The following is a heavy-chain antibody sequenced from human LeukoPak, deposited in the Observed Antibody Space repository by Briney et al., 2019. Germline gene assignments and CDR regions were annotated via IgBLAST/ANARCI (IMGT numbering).Heavy chain of an antibody. CDR1: GGSISSGDYY. D-gene: IGHD3-3*01. Sequence: SQTLSLTCTVSGGSISSGDYYWSWTRQPPGKGLEWIGYIYYSGSTYYNPSLKNRVTISVDTSKNQFSLKLSSVTAADTAVYYCARVLPYDFWSGPSPYYFDYWGQGTLVTVSS. J-gene: IGHJ4*02. CDR2: IYYSGST. CDR3: ARVLPYDFWSGPSPYYFDY. V-gene: IGHV4-30-4*08.